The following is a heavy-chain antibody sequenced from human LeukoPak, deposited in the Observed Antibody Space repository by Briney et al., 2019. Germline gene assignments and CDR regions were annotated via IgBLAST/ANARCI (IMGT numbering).Heavy chain of an antibody. V-gene: IGHV1-8*01. CDR2: MNPNSGNT. Sequence: PWASVKVSCKASGYTFTSYDINWVRQATGQGLEWMGWMNPNSGNTGYAQKFQGRVTMTRNTSISTAYMELSSLRAEDTAVYYCARSVDTAMVTPDYWGQGTLVTVSS. D-gene: IGHD5-18*01. J-gene: IGHJ4*02. CDR3: ARSVDTAMVTPDY. CDR1: GYTFTSYD.